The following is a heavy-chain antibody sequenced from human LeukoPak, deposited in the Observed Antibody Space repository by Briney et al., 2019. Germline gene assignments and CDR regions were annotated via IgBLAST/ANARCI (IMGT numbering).Heavy chain of an antibody. CDR3: ARGPSGYHNT. CDR2: ISGSGDSA. J-gene: IGHJ4*02. Sequence: GGSPRLSCAASGFTFSSYGMSWVRQAPGKGLEWVSVISGSGDSAYYAESVKGRFTISRDNSKNTLYLQMNSLRAEDTAVYYCARGPSGYHNTGGQGTLVTVSS. V-gene: IGHV3-23*01. D-gene: IGHD5-12*01. CDR1: GFTFSSYG.